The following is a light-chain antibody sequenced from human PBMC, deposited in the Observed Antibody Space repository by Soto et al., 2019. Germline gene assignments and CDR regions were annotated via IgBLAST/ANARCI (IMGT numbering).Light chain of an antibody. CDR1: QSVLYSSNNKNY. CDR2: WAS. CDR3: QQYYSPPFT. J-gene: IGKJ4*01. V-gene: IGKV4-1*01. Sequence: DIVMTQSPDSLAVSLGERATINCKSSQSVLYSSNNKNYLAWYQQKPGQPPKLLIYWASTRESGVPDRFGGSGYGADFTLTISSLQAEDVAVYYCQQYYSPPFTFGGGTKVEIK.